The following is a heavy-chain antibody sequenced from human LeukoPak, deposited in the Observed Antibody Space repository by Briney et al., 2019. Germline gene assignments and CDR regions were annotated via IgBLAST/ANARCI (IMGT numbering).Heavy chain of an antibody. CDR1: GGTFSSYA. D-gene: IGHD6-6*01. CDR3: ARTFLAARPYYYYYMDV. Sequence: ASVKVSCKASGGTFSSYAISWVRQAPGQGLEWMGGTIPIFGTANYAQKFQGRVTITTDESTSAAYMELSSLRSEDTAVYYCARTFLAARPYYYYYMDVWGKGTTVTVSS. CDR2: TIPIFGTA. V-gene: IGHV1-69*05. J-gene: IGHJ6*03.